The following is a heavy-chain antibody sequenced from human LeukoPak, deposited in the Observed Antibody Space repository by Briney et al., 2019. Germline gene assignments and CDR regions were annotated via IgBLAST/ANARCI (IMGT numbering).Heavy chain of an antibody. V-gene: IGHV4-59*01. CDR1: GGSISSYY. Sequence: ASETLSLTCTVSGGSISSYYWSWIRQPPGKGLEWIGYIYYSGSTNYNPSLKSRVTISVDTSKNQFSLKLSSVTAADTAVYYCARGLGPAETSSWYYYYYMDVWGKGTTVTVSS. CDR3: ARGLGPAETSSWYYYYYMDV. CDR2: IYYSGST. J-gene: IGHJ6*03. D-gene: IGHD6-13*01.